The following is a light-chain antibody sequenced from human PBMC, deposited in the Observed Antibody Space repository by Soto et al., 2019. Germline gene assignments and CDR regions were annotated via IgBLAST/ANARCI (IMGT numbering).Light chain of an antibody. V-gene: IGKV3-20*01. CDR2: GAS. CDR3: QQYGSSPRT. CDR1: QSVSSSY. J-gene: IGKJ1*01. Sequence: EIVLTQSPGALSLSPGERATLSCGASQSVSSSYLAWYQQKPGQAPRLLIYGASTRATGIPDRFSGSGSGTDFTLTISRLVPEDFAVYYCQQYGSSPRTFGQGTKVDIK.